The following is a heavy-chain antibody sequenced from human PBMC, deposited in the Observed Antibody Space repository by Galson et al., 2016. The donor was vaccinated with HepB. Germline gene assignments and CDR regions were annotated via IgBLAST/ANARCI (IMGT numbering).Heavy chain of an antibody. CDR3: AKEYCRGGSCHVDS. CDR1: GITFSSYW. Sequence: SLRLSCAASGITFSSYWMHWVRQAPGKGLVWVSRINSDGNSIAYADSVRGRFTIARDNAKNTLFLQMNSLRAEDTAVYYCAKEYCRGGSCHVDSWGQGTLVTVSS. V-gene: IGHV3-74*01. CDR2: INSDGNSI. D-gene: IGHD2-15*01. J-gene: IGHJ4*02.